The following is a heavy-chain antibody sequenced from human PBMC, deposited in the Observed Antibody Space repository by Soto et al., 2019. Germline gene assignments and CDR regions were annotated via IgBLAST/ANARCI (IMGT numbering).Heavy chain of an antibody. D-gene: IGHD4-17*01. CDR3: ARVEDGDYYYYYGMDV. CDR1: GGSISGSNW. CDR2: IYHSGST. V-gene: IGHV4-4*02. J-gene: IGHJ6*02. Sequence: SETLSLTCTVSGGSISGSNWWSWVRQPPGKGLEWIGEIYHSGSTNYNPSLKSRVTISVDKSKNQCFLKLSSVTAVDTAVYYCARVEDGDYYYYYGMDVWGQGTTVTVSS.